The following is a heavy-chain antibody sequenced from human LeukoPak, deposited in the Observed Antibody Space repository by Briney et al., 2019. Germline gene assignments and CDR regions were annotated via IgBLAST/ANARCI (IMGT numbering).Heavy chain of an antibody. V-gene: IGHV4-4*07. Sequence: PSETLSLTCTVSGHSFSSYFWSWIRQPAGKGLEWIGRMYTSGITNSNPSLKSRVTMSVDTSKNQFSLNLTSVTAADTAVYYCAREITGTRGVDYWGQGILVTVSS. J-gene: IGHJ4*02. CDR3: AREITGTRGVDY. CDR1: GHSFSSYF. D-gene: IGHD1-7*01. CDR2: MYTSGIT.